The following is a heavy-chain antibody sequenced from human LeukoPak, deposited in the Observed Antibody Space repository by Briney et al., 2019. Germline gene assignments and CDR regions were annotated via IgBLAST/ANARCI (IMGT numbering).Heavy chain of an antibody. CDR1: GGSISSGGYY. V-gene: IGHV4-31*03. D-gene: IGHD3-22*01. CDR2: IYYNGST. CDR3: AREILEWGASSYYDSSGGNDY. J-gene: IGHJ4*02. Sequence: SSETLSLTCTVSGGSISSGGYYWSWIRQHPGKGLEWIGYIYYNGSTYYNPSLKSRVTISVDTSKNQFSLKLSSVTAADTAVHYCAREILEWGASSYYDSSGGNDYWGQGTLVTVSS.